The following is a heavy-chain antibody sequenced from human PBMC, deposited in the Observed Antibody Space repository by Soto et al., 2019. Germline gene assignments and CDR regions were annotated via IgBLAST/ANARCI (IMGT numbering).Heavy chain of an antibody. V-gene: IGHV3-43*01. Sequence: GGSLRLSCAASGFTFDDYTMHWVRQAPGKGLEWVSLISWDGGSTYYADSVKGRFTISRDKSKNSLYLQMNSLRTEDTALYYCAKDMRCSSTSCYVDGAPENYYYYGMDVWGQGTTVTVSS. CDR1: GFTFDDYT. D-gene: IGHD2-2*01. J-gene: IGHJ6*02. CDR3: AKDMRCSSTSCYVDGAPENYYYYGMDV. CDR2: ISWDGGST.